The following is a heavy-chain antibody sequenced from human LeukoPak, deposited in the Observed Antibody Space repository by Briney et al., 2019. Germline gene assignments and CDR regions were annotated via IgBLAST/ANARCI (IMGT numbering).Heavy chain of an antibody. CDR1: GFTFSSYA. CDR3: AKGGRIVGAPDAFDI. CDR2: ISYDGSNK. J-gene: IGHJ3*02. V-gene: IGHV3-30-3*01. D-gene: IGHD1-26*01. Sequence: RPGGSLRLSCAASGFTFSSYAMHWVRQAPGKGLEWVAVISYDGSNKYYADSVKGRFTISRDNSKNTLYLQMNSLRAEDTAVYYCAKGGRIVGAPDAFDIWGQGTMVTVSS.